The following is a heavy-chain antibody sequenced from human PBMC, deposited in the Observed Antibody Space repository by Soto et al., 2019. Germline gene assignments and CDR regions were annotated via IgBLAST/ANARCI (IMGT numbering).Heavy chain of an antibody. J-gene: IGHJ6*02. D-gene: IGHD3-3*01. V-gene: IGHV4-34*01. CDR3: AMNIWAGLLRFLEWSGMDV. CDR2: INHSGST. CDR1: GGSFSGYY. Sequence: LPETLSLTCAVYGGSFSGYYWSWIRQPPGKGLEWIGEINHSGSTNYNPSLKSRVTISVDTSKNQFSLKLSSVTAADTAVYYCAMNIWAGLLRFLEWSGMDVWGQGTTVTVSS.